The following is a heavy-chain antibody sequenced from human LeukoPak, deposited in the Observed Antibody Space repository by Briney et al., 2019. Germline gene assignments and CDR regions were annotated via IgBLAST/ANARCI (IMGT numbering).Heavy chain of an antibody. V-gene: IGHV4-39*01. Sequence: PSETLSLTCSVSGVSISSSNSYWGWIRQPPGKGLEWIGSIYYTGNTYYNASLKSRVTISIDTSKNQFSLKLTSVTAADTAVYYCAKQTGSGLFILPGGQGTLVTVSS. CDR1: GVSISSSNSY. J-gene: IGHJ4*02. D-gene: IGHD3/OR15-3a*01. CDR3: AKQTGSGLFILP. CDR2: IYYTGNT.